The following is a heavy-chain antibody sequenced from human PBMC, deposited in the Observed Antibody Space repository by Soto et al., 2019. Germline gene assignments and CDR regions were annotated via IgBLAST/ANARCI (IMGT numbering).Heavy chain of an antibody. J-gene: IGHJ5*02. CDR2: MNPDSGNT. D-gene: IGHD2-8*01. V-gene: IGHV1-8*01. CDR1: GYTFINYD. CDR3: ARRRGSNGWFDL. Sequence: QVQLVQSGAEVKKPGASVKVSFKASGYTFINYDINWVRQATGQGLEWVGWMNPDSGNTGYAQNFQGRVTMTGNTSISSVYMELSSLTSEDTAVYYCARRRGSNGWFDLWGQGTLVTVSS.